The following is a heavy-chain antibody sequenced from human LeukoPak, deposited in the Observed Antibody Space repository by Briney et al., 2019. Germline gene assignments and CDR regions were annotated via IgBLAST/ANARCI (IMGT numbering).Heavy chain of an antibody. CDR2: ISGGNGNTYYA. CDR1: GFLSGSHA. V-gene: IGHV3-23*01. D-gene: IGHD3-9*01. CDR3: AKFYDILTGYLDY. J-gene: IGHJ4*02. Sequence: PGGSLRLSCASSGFLSGSHAMSWVRQSPGKGLEWVSAISGGNGNTYYAYYADSVRGRFTISRDSSKNTLYLQMNSLRAEDTAVYYCAKFYDILTGYLDYWGQGTLVTVSS.